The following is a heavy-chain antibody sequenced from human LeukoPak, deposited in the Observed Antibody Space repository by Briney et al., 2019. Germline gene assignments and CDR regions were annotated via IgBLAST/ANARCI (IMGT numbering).Heavy chain of an antibody. Sequence: SETLSLTCTVSGGSISSGGYYWSWIRQPPGKGLEWIGYIYHSGSTYYNPSLKSRVTISVDRSKNQFSLKLSSVTAADTAVYYCASNTLTGDLSWGAFDIWGQGTMVIVSS. CDR1: GGSISSGGYY. CDR2: IYHSGST. D-gene: IGHD7-27*01. CDR3: ASNTLTGDLSWGAFDI. V-gene: IGHV4-30-2*01. J-gene: IGHJ3*02.